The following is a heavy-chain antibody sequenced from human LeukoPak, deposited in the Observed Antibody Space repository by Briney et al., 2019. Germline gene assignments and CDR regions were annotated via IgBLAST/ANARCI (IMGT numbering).Heavy chain of an antibody. J-gene: IGHJ5*02. CDR3: ARERDYDYGDYVPFDP. V-gene: IGHV4-39*07. D-gene: IGHD4-17*01. CDR2: IYYSGST. CDR1: GGSISSSSYY. Sequence: SETLSLTCTVSGGSISSSSYYWGWIRQPPGKGLEWIGSIYYSGSTYYNPSLKSRATVSVDTSKNQFSLKLSSVTAADTAVYYCARERDYDYGDYVPFDPWGQGTLVTVSS.